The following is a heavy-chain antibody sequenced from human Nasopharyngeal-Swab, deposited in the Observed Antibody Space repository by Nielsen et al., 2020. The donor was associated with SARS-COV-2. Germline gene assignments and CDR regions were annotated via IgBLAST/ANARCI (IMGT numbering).Heavy chain of an antibody. CDR1: GFTFRSYA. CDR3: AKDRDSGDDSDDYYHYYGMDV. D-gene: IGHD5-12*01. CDR2: ISGSDYTT. V-gene: IGHV3-23*01. J-gene: IGHJ6*02. Sequence: GGSLRLSCAASGFTFRSYAISWVRQAPGKGLEWVSVISGSDYTTYYADSVKGRFTISRDNFKNTVNLQMNSLRVEDTAIYYCAKDRDSGDDSDDYYHYYGMDVWGQGTTVTVFS.